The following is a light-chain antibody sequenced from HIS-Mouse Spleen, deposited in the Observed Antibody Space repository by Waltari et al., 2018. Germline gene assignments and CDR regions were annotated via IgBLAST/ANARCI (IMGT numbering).Light chain of an antibody. CDR2: EDS. Sequence: SYELTQPPSVSVSPGQTARITCSGAALPNNYAYWYQQKSGQALVLVIYEDSKRPSGIPERFSGSSSGTMATLTISGAQVEDEADYYCYSTDSSGNHRVFGGGTKLTVL. CDR3: YSTDSSGNHRV. V-gene: IGLV3-10*01. CDR1: ALPNNY. J-gene: IGLJ2*01.